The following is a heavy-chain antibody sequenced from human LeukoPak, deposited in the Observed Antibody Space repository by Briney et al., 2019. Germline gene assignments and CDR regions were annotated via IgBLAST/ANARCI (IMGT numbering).Heavy chain of an antibody. CDR3: ARDYCSSTSCLFDC. J-gene: IGHJ4*02. CDR1: GCTFTGYH. V-gene: IGHV1-2*06. Sequence: ASVKVSCKASGCTFTGYHMHWVRQAPGQGLEWMGRINPNSGDTNYAQKFQGRVTMTRDTSISTAYMELSRLRSDDTAVYYCARDYCSSTSCLFDCWGQGTLVTVSS. D-gene: IGHD2-2*01. CDR2: INPNSGDT.